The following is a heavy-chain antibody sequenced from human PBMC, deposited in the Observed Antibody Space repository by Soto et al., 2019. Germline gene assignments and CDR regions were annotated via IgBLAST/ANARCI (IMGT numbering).Heavy chain of an antibody. J-gene: IGHJ4*02. CDR2: IYYGGST. D-gene: IGHD3-22*01. V-gene: IGHV4-31*03. CDR3: ARDLVVGVTDY. CDR1: GGSISSGGYY. Sequence: QVQLQESGPGLVKPSQTLSLTCTVSGGSISSGGYYWSWIRQHPGKGLEWIGYIYYGGSTYYNPSLKSRVTIPIDTSKNQLALKLSSVTAADTAVYYCARDLVVGVTDYWGQGTLVTVSS.